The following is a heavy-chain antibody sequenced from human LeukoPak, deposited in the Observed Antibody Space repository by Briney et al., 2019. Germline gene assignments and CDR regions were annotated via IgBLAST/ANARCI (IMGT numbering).Heavy chain of an antibody. CDR3: ARQEHDPFFDY. V-gene: IGHV4-59*08. D-gene: IGHD2-21*01. CDR1: GGSISSYY. J-gene: IGHJ4*02. CDR2: IYYSGST. Sequence: SETLSLTSTVSGGSISSYYWSWIRQPPGKGLEWIGYIYYSGSTNYNPSLKSRVTISVDTSKNQFSLKLSSVTAADTAVYYCARQEHDPFFDYWGQGTLVTVSS.